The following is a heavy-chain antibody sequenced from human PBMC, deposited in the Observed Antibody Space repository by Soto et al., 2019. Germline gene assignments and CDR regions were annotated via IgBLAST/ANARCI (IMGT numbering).Heavy chain of an antibody. CDR1: VFTVSSNY. D-gene: IGHD2-15*01. Sequence: ESGGGLVQPGGSLRLSCAASVFTVSSNYMSWVRQAPGKGLEWVSVIYSGGSTYYADSVKGRFTISRDNSKNTLYLQMNSLRAEDTAVYYCARDDCSGGSCYSMLDYWGQGTLVTVSS. CDR2: IYSGGST. V-gene: IGHV3-66*01. J-gene: IGHJ4*02. CDR3: ARDDCSGGSCYSMLDY.